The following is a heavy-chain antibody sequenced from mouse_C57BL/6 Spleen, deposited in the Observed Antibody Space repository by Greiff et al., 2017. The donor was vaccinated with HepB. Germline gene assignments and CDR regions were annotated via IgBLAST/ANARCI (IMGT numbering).Heavy chain of an antibody. CDR2: IDPANGNT. CDR1: GFNIKNTY. Sequence: EVKLMESVAELVRPGASVKLSCTASGFNIKNTYMHWVKQRPEQGLEWIGRIDPANGNTKYAPKFQGKATITADTSSNTAYLQLSSLTSEDTAIYYCARWSIGYDYDEWFAYWGQGTLVTVSA. CDR3: ARWSIGYDYDEWFAY. J-gene: IGHJ3*01. D-gene: IGHD2-4*01. V-gene: IGHV14-3*01.